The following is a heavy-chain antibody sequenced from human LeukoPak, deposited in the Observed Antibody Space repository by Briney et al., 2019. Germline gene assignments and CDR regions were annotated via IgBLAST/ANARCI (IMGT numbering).Heavy chain of an antibody. J-gene: IGHJ4*02. CDR2: ISSSSSYI. CDR3: ASLSGSSDTAMVTFDY. CDR1: GFTFSSYS. D-gene: IGHD5-18*01. Sequence: GGSLRLSCAASGFTFSSYSMNWVRQAPGKGLEWVSSISSSSSYIYYADSVKGRFTISRDNAKNSLYLQMNSLRAEDTAVYYCASLSGSSDTAMVTFDYWAREPWSPSPQ. V-gene: IGHV3-21*01.